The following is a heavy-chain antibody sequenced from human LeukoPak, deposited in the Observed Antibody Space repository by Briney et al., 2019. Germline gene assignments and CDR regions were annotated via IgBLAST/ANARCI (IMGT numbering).Heavy chain of an antibody. CDR3: ATYIAAAGTLY. CDR1: GFTFSSYA. CDR2: ISGSGGST. V-gene: IGHV3-23*01. J-gene: IGHJ4*02. Sequence: GGSLRLSCAASGFTFSSYAMSWVRQAPGKGLEWVSAISGSGGSTYYADSVKGRFTISRDNSRNTLYLQMNSLRAEDTAVYYCATYIAAAGTLYWGQGTLVTVSS. D-gene: IGHD6-13*01.